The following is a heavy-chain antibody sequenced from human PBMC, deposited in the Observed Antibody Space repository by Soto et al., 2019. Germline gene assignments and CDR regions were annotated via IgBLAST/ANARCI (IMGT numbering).Heavy chain of an antibody. CDR2: IYHSGST. J-gene: IGHJ4*02. Sequence: SLTLSHTCAVSDGSSSSCGYSRSWIRQPPGKGLEWIGYIYHSGSTYYNPSLKSRVTISVDTSKNQFSLKLSSVTAADTAVYYCAREPLTWGQGTLVTVSS. CDR3: AREPLT. V-gene: IGHV4-30-2*05. CDR1: DGSSSSCGYS.